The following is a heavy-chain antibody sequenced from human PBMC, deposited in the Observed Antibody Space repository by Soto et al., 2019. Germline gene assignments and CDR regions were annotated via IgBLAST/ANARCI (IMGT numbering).Heavy chain of an antibody. V-gene: IGHV4-61*08. CDR1: GGSISSGGYY. CDR2: IYYSGST. J-gene: IGHJ4*02. CDR3: SRERESASEH. Sequence: SETLSLTCTVSGGSISSGGYYWSWIRQPPGKGLEWIGYIYYSGSTNYNPSLKSRVTISVDTSKNQFSLKLSSVTAADTAVYYCSRERESASEHWGQGTLVTVSS.